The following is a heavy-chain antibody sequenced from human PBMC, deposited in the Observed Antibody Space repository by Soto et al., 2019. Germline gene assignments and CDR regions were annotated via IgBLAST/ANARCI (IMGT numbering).Heavy chain of an antibody. CDR3: ARDSGAEVVAPQEVRYMDV. V-gene: IGHV1-18*01. CDR2: ISSFNGNT. J-gene: IGHJ6*03. D-gene: IGHD2-21*01. CDR1: GYTFTNYG. Sequence: QVHLVQSEAEVKRPGASVKISCKASGYTFTNYGFSWVRQAPGQGLEWLGWISSFNGNTYYAQKIQGRVTMTTDTSTTTVYMELRSLTPDDTAVYFCARDSGAEVVAPQEVRYMDVWGKGTTVTVSS.